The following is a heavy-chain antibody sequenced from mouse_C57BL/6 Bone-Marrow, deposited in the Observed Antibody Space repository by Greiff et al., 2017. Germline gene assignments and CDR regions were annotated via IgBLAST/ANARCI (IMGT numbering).Heavy chain of an antibody. Sequence: VQLQQPGTELVKPGASVKLSCKASGYTFTSYWMHWVKQRPGQGLEWIGNINPSNGGTNYNEKFKSKATLTVDKSSSTAYMQLSSLRSEDSAVYYCARNERLRAWFAYWGQGTLVTVSA. CDR2: INPSNGGT. D-gene: IGHD2-4*01. V-gene: IGHV1-53*01. CDR1: GYTFTSYW. J-gene: IGHJ3*01. CDR3: ARNERLRAWFAY.